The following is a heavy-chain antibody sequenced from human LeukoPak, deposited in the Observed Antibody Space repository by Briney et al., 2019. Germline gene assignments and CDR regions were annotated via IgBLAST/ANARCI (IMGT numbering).Heavy chain of an antibody. D-gene: IGHD3-10*01. CDR3: TGDFGSESGVGY. CDR1: GYSFTNHW. Sequence: GESLKISCKGSGYSFTNHWIGWVRQMPGKGLEWMGIVRPGDSATTYSPSFEGQVTISADKSISTAYLQWSSLKASDTAMYYCTGDFGSESGVGYWGQGTLVTVSS. CDR2: VRPGDSAT. V-gene: IGHV5-51*01. J-gene: IGHJ4*02.